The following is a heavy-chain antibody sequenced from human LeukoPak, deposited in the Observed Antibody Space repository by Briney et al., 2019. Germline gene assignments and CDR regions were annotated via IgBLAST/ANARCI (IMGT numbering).Heavy chain of an antibody. V-gene: IGHV1-2*02. D-gene: IGHD2-21*02. J-gene: IGHJ4*02. CDR1: VYTVTAYY. CDR3: ARDQGDYYFDY. CDR2: INPNSGVT. Sequence: ASVTVSFEASVYTVTAYYIYWVRQAPRQPLEWMGWINPNSGVTNYAQSFQGRVTMTRDTSISATYMELSRLRSDDTAVYYCARDQGDYYFDYWGQGTLVTVSS.